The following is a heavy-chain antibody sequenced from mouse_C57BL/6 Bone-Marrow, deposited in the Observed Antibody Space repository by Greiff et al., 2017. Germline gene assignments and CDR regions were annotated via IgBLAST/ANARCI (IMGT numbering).Heavy chain of an antibody. Sequence: EVKLLESGGGLVQPGGSMKLSCVASGFTFSNYWMNWVRQSPEKGLEWVAQIRLKSDNYATHYAESVKGRFTISRDNSKSSVYLQMNNLRAEDTGIYYCKYYGTCFAYWGQGTLVTVSA. V-gene: IGHV6-3*01. D-gene: IGHD1-1*01. J-gene: IGHJ3*01. CDR2: IRLKSDNYAT. CDR1: GFTFSNYW. CDR3: KYYGTCFAY.